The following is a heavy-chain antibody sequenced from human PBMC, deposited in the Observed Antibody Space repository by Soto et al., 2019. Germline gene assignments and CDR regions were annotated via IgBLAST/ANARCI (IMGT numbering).Heavy chain of an antibody. CDR2: IYYSGST. Sequence: AETLSLTCTVCGGSISSSSYYGGWIRQPPGKGLEWIGSIYYSGSTYYNPSLKSRVTISVDTSKNQFSLKLSSVTAADTAVYYCARRGYDQGVLDYWGQGTLVTVSS. CDR1: GGSISSSSYY. CDR3: ARRGYDQGVLDY. D-gene: IGHD5-12*01. J-gene: IGHJ4*02. V-gene: IGHV4-39*01.